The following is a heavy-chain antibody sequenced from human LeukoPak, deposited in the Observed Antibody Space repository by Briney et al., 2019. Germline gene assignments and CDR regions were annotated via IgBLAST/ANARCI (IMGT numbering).Heavy chain of an antibody. Sequence: PSETLSLTCTVSGGSISSGSYYWSWIRQPAGKGLEWIGRIYTSGSTNYNPSLKSRVTISVDTSNNQFSLKLSSVTAADTAVYYCARVRGYSGYILDYWGQGTLVTVSS. V-gene: IGHV4-61*02. CDR3: ARVRGYSGYILDY. CDR2: IYTSGST. J-gene: IGHJ4*02. CDR1: GGSISSGSYY. D-gene: IGHD5-12*01.